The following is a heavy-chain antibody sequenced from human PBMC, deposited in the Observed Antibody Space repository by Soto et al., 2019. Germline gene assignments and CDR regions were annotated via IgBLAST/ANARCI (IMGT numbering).Heavy chain of an antibody. CDR3: ARVGYDILTGYQDAFDI. J-gene: IGHJ3*02. CDR1: GGSISSYY. CDR2: IYYSGST. Sequence: SETLSLTCTVSGGSISSYYWSWIRQPPGKGLEWIGYIYYSGSTNYNPSLKSRVTMSVDTSKNQFSLKLSSVTAADTAVYYCARVGYDILTGYQDAFDIWGQGTMVTVSS. D-gene: IGHD3-9*01. V-gene: IGHV4-59*01.